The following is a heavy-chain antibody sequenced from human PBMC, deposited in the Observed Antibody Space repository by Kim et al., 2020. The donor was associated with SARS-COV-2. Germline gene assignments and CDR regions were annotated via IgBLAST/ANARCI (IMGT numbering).Heavy chain of an antibody. V-gene: IGHV4-34*01. Sequence: SETLSLTCAVYGGSFSGYYWSWIRQPPGKGLEWIGEINHSGSTNYNPSLKSRVTISVDTSKNQFSLKLSSVTAADTAVYYCARSIAARQGFDYWGQGTLVTVSS. J-gene: IGHJ4*02. D-gene: IGHD6-6*01. CDR1: GGSFSGYY. CDR3: ARSIAARQGFDY. CDR2: INHSGST.